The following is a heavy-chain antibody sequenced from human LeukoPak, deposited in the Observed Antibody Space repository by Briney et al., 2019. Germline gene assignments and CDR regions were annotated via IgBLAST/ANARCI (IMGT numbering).Heavy chain of an antibody. D-gene: IGHD3-16*01. Sequence: PGRSLRLSCAASGFTFSSYAMHWVRQAPGKGLEWVAVISYGGSNKYYADSVKGGFTISRDNSKNTLYLQMNSLRAEATAVYYCARDRPVMSLEFDYWGQGTLVTVSS. CDR1: GFTFSSYA. CDR2: ISYGGSNK. J-gene: IGHJ4*02. CDR3: ARDRPVMSLEFDY. V-gene: IGHV3-30-3*01.